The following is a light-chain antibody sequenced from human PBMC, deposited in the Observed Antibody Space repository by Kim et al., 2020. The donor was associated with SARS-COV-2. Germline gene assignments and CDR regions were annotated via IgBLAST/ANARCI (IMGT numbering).Light chain of an antibody. CDR3: QVWDSSSDHVG. CDR2: YES. Sequence: APGKTARSNWGGNKIGSKSVHWYQKKTGQAQVLVIYYESDRPSGIPERFGGSNAGNTATLTISRVEAGDEADYYCQVWDSSSDHVGFGGGTQLTVL. J-gene: IGLJ2*01. CDR1: KIGSKS. V-gene: IGLV3-21*04.